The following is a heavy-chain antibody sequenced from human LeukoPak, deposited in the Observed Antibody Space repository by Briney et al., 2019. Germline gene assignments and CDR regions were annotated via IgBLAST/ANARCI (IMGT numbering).Heavy chain of an antibody. CDR3: ARVSIVVVPAAMGAALGY. CDR1: GYTFTAYY. CDR2: INPNSGGT. D-gene: IGHD2-2*01. J-gene: IGHJ4*02. V-gene: IGHV1-2*02. Sequence: ASVKVSCKASGYTFTAYYMHWVRQAPGQGLEWMGWINPNSGGTNYAQKFQGRVTMTRDTSISTAYMELSRLRSDDTAVYYCARVSIVVVPAAMGAALGYWGQGTLVTVSS.